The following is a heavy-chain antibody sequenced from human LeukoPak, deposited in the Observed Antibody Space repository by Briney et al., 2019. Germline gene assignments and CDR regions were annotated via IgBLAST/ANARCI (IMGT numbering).Heavy chain of an antibody. V-gene: IGHV3-66*01. CDR2: IYSGGST. CDR3: ATSLQRWLQVNY. D-gene: IGHD5-24*01. Sequence: GGSLRLSCAASGFTVSSNYMTGVPQAPGKGLEWVSIIYSGGSTYYSDSVKGRFTISRDNSKNSLYLKMNSLRAEDTAVYYCATSLQRWLQVNYWGQGALVTVSS. J-gene: IGHJ4*02. CDR1: GFTVSSNY.